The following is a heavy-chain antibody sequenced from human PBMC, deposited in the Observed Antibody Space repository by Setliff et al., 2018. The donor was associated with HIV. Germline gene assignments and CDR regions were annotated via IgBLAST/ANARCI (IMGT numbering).Heavy chain of an antibody. V-gene: IGHV4-39*01. CDR3: ARRNPNVGASDY. CDR1: GGSISSYY. Sequence: SETLSLTCTVSGGSISSYYWGWIRQPPGKGLEWIGSIYYSGATYYNPSLKSRVTLSVDTSNNQFSLKLSSVTAADTAVYFCARRNPNVGASDYWGQGILVTVSS. J-gene: IGHJ4*02. D-gene: IGHD1-26*01. CDR2: IYYSGAT.